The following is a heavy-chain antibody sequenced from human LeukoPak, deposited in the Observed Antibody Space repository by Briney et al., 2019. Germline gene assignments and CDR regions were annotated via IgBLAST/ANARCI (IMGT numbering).Heavy chain of an antibody. V-gene: IGHV3-23*01. CDR1: GFTFSSYA. CDR3: ASAGDFWSGPRADYYYMDV. Sequence: GGSLRLSCAASGFTFSSYAMSWVRQAPGKGLEWVSAISGSGGSTYYADSVKGRFTISRDNSKNTLYLQMNSLRAEDTAVYYCASAGDFWSGPRADYYYMDVWGKGTTVTVSS. D-gene: IGHD3-3*01. J-gene: IGHJ6*03. CDR2: ISGSGGST.